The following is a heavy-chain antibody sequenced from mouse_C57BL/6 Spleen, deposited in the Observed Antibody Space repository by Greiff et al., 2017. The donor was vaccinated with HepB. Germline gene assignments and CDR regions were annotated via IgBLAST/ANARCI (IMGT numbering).Heavy chain of an antibody. CDR2: ISSGSSTI. CDR3: ARRRTGTGDWYFDV. Sequence: DVMLVESGGGLVKPGGSLKLSCAASGFTFSDYGMHWVRQAPEKGLEWVAYISSGSSTIYYADTVKGRFTISRDNAKNTLFLQMTSLRSEDTAMYYCARRRTGTGDWYFDVWGTGTTVTVSS. V-gene: IGHV5-17*01. CDR1: GFTFSDYG. J-gene: IGHJ1*03. D-gene: IGHD4-1*01.